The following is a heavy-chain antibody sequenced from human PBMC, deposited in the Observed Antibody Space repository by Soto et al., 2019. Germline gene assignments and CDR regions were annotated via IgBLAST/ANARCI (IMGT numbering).Heavy chain of an antibody. CDR2: IYYSGST. CDR1: GGSISSGGYY. D-gene: IGHD2-8*01. J-gene: IGHJ3*02. Sequence: SETLSLTCTVSGGSISSGGYYWSWIRQHPGKGLEWIGYIYYSGSTYYNPSLKSRVTISVDTSKNQFSLKLSSVTAADTAVYYCAIERRYCTNGVCLGNDAFDIWGQGTMVTVSS. V-gene: IGHV4-31*03. CDR3: AIERRYCTNGVCLGNDAFDI.